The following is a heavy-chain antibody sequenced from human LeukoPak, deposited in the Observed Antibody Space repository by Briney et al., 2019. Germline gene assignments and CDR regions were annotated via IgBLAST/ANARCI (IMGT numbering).Heavy chain of an antibody. CDR1: GFTFSSYA. CDR3: AKDRLDYDMLTGYYDY. CDR2: ISGSGGST. Sequence: GGSLRLSCAASGFTFSSYAMSWVRQAPGKGLEWVSAISGSGGSTYYADSVKGRSTISRDNSKNTLYLQMNSLRAEDTAVYYCAKDRLDYDMLTGYYDYWGQGTLVTVSS. V-gene: IGHV3-23*01. D-gene: IGHD3-9*01. J-gene: IGHJ4*02.